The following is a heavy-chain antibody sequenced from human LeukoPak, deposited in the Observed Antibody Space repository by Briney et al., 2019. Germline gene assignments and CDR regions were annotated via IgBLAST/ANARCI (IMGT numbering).Heavy chain of an antibody. V-gene: IGHV1-2*02. CDR3: ATEGYSSSWYAANGDWFDP. CDR2: INPNSGVT. D-gene: IGHD6-13*01. CDR1: GYTFTGYY. Sequence: GASVKVSCKASGYTFTGYYMHWVRQAPGQGLEWMGWINPNSGVTNSAQKFQGRVNMTRDTSISTAYMELSRLRSEDTAVYYCATEGYSSSWYAANGDWFDPWGQGTLVTVSS. J-gene: IGHJ5*02.